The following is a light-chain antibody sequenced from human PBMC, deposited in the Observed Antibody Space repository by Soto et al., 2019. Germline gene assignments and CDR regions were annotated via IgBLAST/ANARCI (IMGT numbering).Light chain of an antibody. J-gene: IGKJ2*01. Sequence: DIPMTQSPSSLSASVGDRVTISCRASQSISVYLNWYQQKPGKAPKLLNYAASSLQSGVPSRFGGSGSGTHFTLTISSLQPEDFATYYCHQSYGTPYTFGQGTKLQIK. CDR3: HQSYGTPYT. V-gene: IGKV1-39*01. CDR1: QSISVY. CDR2: AAS.